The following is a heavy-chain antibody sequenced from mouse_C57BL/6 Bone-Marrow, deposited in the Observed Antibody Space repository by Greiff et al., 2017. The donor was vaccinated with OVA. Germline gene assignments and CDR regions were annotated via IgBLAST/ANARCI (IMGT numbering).Heavy chain of an antibody. Sequence: QVQLQQPGAELVKPGASVQLSCKASGYTFTSYWMHWVKQRPGRGLEWIGRIDPNSGGTKYNEKFKSKATLTVDKPSSTAYMQLSSLTSEDSAVYYGARTPLYAMDYWGQGTSVTVSS. CDR1: GYTFTSYW. CDR2: IDPNSGGT. V-gene: IGHV1-72*01. J-gene: IGHJ4*01. CDR3: ARTPLYAMDY.